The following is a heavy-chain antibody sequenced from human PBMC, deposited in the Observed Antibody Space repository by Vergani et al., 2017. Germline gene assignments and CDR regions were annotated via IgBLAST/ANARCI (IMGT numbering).Heavy chain of an antibody. CDR1: GFIFSSFG. D-gene: IGHD2/OR15-2a*01. CDR2: MSYDGSKR. J-gene: IGHJ4*02. CDR3: AKDRKYLYAMQDY. Sequence: QVQLVESGGGVVQPGRSLRLSCAASGFIFSSFGMHWVRQSPGKGLEWVAVMSYDGSKRYYAVSVKGRFTISRDNSKNTLYLQMHRLRTEDTAVYYCAKDRKYLYAMQDYWGQGTLVTVSS. V-gene: IGHV3-30*18.